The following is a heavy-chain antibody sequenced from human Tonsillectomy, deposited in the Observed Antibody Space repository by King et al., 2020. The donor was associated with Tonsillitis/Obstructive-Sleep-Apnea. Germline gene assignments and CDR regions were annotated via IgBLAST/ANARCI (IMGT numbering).Heavy chain of an antibody. V-gene: IGHV4-59*01. CDR1: GGSISSYY. D-gene: IGHD2-8*01. J-gene: IGHJ3*02. CDR3: AGEGAVMNAFDI. CDR2: IYYSGGT. Sequence: VQLQESGPGLVKPSETLSLTCTVSGGSISSYYWSWIRQPPGKGLECIGYIYYSGGTNYNPSLKSRVTISVDTSKNQFSLKLSSVTAADTAVYYCAGEGAVMNAFDIWGQGTMVTVSS.